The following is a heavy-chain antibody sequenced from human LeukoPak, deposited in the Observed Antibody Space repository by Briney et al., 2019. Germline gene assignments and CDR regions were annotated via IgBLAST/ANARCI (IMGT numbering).Heavy chain of an antibody. CDR1: GYTFTGHY. CDR3: ARSYGSTKWFDP. D-gene: IGHD3-10*01. CDR2: INPNGGGT. J-gene: IGHJ5*02. V-gene: IGHV1-2*02. Sequence: ASVKVSCKASGYTFTGHYLHWVRQAPGQGLEWMGWINPNGGGTKSVQKFQGRVTMTRDTSINTAYMELSRLTFDDTAMYYCARSYGSTKWFDPWGQGTLVTVSS.